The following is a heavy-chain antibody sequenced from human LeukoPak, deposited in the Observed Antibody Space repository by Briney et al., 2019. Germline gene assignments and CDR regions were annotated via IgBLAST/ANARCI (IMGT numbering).Heavy chain of an antibody. CDR3: ARERVAGKIPDY. CDR2: MNPNSGNT. CDR1: GYTFTSYD. Sequence: ASVKVSCKASGYTFTSYDINWVRQATGQGLEWMGWMNPNSGNTGYAQKFQGRVTMTRNTSISTAYMELSSLRSEDTAVYYCARERVAGKIPDYWGQGTLVTVSS. V-gene: IGHV1-8*01. J-gene: IGHJ4*02. D-gene: IGHD6-19*01.